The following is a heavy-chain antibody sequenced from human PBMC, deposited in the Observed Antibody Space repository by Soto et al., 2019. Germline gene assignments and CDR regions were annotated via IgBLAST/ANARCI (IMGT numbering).Heavy chain of an antibody. V-gene: IGHV3-30-3*01. CDR1: GFTFSSYS. Sequence: QVQLVESGGGVVQPGRSLRLYCVATGFTFSSYSMNWVRQAPGKGLEWVAVISHDGSSQYYTDSVKGRFTISRDNSKNTLYVPRNSLRGEDTAVYYCARDDGSALDYWGQGTLVTVSP. J-gene: IGHJ4*02. D-gene: IGHD3-10*01. CDR3: ARDDGSALDY. CDR2: ISHDGSSQ.